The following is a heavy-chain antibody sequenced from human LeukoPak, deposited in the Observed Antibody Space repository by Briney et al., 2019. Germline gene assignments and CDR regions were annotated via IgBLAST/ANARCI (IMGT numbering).Heavy chain of an antibody. D-gene: IGHD2-15*01. CDR2: INPNSGGT. J-gene: IGHJ4*02. CDR3: ARDLDIVVVVAATHPLDY. V-gene: IGHV1-2*02. Sequence: ASVKVSCKASGSTFTAYYMPWVRQAPGQGLEWMGWINPNSGGTNYAQKFQGRVTMTRDTSISTAYMELSRRRSDDTAVYYCARDLDIVVVVAATHPLDYWGQGTLVTVSS. CDR1: GSTFTAYY.